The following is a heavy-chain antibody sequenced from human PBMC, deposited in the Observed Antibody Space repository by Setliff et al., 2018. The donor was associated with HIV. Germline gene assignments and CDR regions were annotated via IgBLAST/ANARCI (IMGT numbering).Heavy chain of an antibody. D-gene: IGHD6-19*01. CDR3: ARDQEWLVEVEGDALHI. CDR2: IWYDGTNK. CDR1: GFTFSSYG. J-gene: IGHJ3*02. V-gene: IGHV3-33*01. Sequence: GSLRLSCAASGFTFSSYGMHWVRQAPGKGLEWVAVIWYDGTNKYYADSVKGRFTISRDNFKNTLFLQMNSLRAEDTAVYYCARDQEWLVEVEGDALHIWGQGTMVTVSS.